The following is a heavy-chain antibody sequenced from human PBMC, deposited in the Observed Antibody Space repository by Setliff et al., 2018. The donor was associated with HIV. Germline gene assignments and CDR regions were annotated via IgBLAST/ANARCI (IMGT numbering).Heavy chain of an antibody. V-gene: IGHV1-3*01. Sequence: GASVKVSCKASGYTFTNYAIHWVRQAPGQSLEWMGWINVGKGDTKYSQELQGRITLTTDTSANTAYMELSSLRSDDTAVYYCARGPAGWLGLYFVYWGQGTLVTVSS. D-gene: IGHD6-19*01. J-gene: IGHJ4*02. CDR1: GYTFTNYA. CDR3: ARGPAGWLGLYFVY. CDR2: INVGKGDT.